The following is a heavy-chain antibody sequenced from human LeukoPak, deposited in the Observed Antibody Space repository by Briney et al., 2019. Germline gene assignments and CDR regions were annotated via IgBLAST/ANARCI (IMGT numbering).Heavy chain of an antibody. CDR1: GYTLTELS. J-gene: IGHJ4*02. V-gene: IGHV1-24*01. Sequence: GASVKVSCKVSGYTLTELSMHWVRQAPGKGLEWMGGFDPEDGETIYAQKFQGRVTMTEDTSTDTAYMELGSLRSEDTAVYYCATKWELPMGFDYWGQGTLVTVSS. CDR3: ATKWELPMGFDY. CDR2: FDPEDGET. D-gene: IGHD1-26*01.